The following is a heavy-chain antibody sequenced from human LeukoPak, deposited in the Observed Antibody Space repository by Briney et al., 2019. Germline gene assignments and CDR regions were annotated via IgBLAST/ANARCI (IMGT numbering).Heavy chain of an antibody. V-gene: IGHV3-33*01. CDR1: GFTFSNYG. D-gene: IGHD6-19*01. J-gene: IGHJ4*02. CDR2: ISFDGSQK. CDR3: ARLSSSSGWF. Sequence: GGSLRLSCAASGFTFSNYGMHWVRQAPGRGLEWVALISFDGSQKYYADSVKGRFTISRDNSKSTVYLQMNSLRAEDTAVYYCARLSSSSGWFWGQGTLVTVSS.